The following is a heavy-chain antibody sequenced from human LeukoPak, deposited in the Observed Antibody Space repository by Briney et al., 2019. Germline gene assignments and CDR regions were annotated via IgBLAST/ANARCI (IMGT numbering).Heavy chain of an antibody. J-gene: IGHJ4*02. CDR2: IYYGGST. CDR3: ARGSDSSGWRRFDY. D-gene: IGHD6-19*01. V-gene: IGHV4-59*02. Sequence: PSETLSLTCTVSGDSVSSYYWSWIRQPPGKGLRWIEYIYYGGSTNYNPSLKSRVTISVDSSKNQFSLRLTSVTAADTALYYCARGSDSSGWRRFDYWGQGILVTVSS. CDR1: GDSVSSYY.